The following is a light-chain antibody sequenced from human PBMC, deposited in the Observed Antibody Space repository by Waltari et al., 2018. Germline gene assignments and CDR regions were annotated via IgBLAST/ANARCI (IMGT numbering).Light chain of an antibody. CDR2: DVN. V-gene: IGLV2-14*01. Sequence: QSALTQPASVSGSPGQSITIPCTGTSSDVGGYNYVPWYQQHPGKAPKLMIYDVNNRPSGVSNRFSGSKSDNTASLTISGLQAEDEADYYCSSYTSSRTRVFGGGTKLTVL. CDR1: SSDVGGYNY. CDR3: SSYTSSRTRV. J-gene: IGLJ3*02.